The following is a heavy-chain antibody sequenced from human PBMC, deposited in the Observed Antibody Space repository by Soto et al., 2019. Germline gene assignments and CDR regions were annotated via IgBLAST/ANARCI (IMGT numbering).Heavy chain of an antibody. CDR3: AKDKYFD. D-gene: IGHD3-9*01. Sequence: EVQLLESGGGLVQPGGSLRLSCAASGFTVSNYGMNWVRQAPGKGLEWVSGIGGSGGSTYYADSVKGRFTISRDNSKNTLYLEMNSLRDEDTAVYYCAKDKYFDWGQGTVVTVSS. J-gene: IGHJ4*02. CDR1: GFTVSNYG. V-gene: IGHV3-23*01. CDR2: IGGSGGST.